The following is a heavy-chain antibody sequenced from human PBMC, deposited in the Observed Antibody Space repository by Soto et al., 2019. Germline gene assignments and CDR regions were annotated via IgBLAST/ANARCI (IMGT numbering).Heavy chain of an antibody. D-gene: IGHD1-20*01. J-gene: IGHJ4*02. CDR2: IRSKAYGGTT. Sequence: GGSLRLSCTASGFTFGDYAMSWVRQAPGKGLEWVGFIRSKAYGGTTEYAASVKGRFTISRDDSKSIAYLQMNSLKTEETAVYYRNRNERSITGARYYFDYWGQGTLVTVSS. CDR3: NRNERSITGARYYFDY. CDR1: GFTFGDYA. V-gene: IGHV3-49*04.